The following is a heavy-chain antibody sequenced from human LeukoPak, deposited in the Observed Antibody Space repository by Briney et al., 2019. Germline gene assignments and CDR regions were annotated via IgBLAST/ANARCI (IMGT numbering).Heavy chain of an antibody. CDR2: ISAYNGNT. J-gene: IGHJ4*02. V-gene: IGHV1-18*01. Sequence: ASVKVSCKASGYTFTSYGLSWVRQAPGQGLEWMGWISAYNGNTNYAQKLQGRVTMTTDTSTSTAYMELRSLGSDDTAVYYCARGAPYTNHLRIDYWGQGTLVTVSS. CDR1: GYTFTSYG. CDR3: ARGAPYTNHLRIDY.